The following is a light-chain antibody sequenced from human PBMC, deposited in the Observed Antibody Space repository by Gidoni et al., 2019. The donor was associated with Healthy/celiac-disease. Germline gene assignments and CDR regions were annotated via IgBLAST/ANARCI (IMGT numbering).Light chain of an antibody. V-gene: IGLV2-11*01. CDR3: CPYAGSYTSVV. CDR2: DVS. Sequence: QSALTQPRSVSGSPGQSVTISCPGTSSDVGGYNYVSWYQQHPGKAPKLMIYDVSKRPSGVPDRFSGSKSGNTASLTISGLQAEDEADYYCCPYAGSYTSVVFGGGTKLTVL. CDR1: SSDVGGYNY. J-gene: IGLJ2*01.